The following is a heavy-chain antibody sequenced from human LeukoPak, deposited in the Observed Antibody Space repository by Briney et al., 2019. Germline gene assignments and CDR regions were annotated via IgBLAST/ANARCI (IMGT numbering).Heavy chain of an antibody. Sequence: SQTLSLTCTVSGGSISSGSYYWSWIRQPAGKGLEWIGRIYTSGSTNYNPSLKSRVTISVDTSENQFSLKLSSVTAADTAVYYCARDVAADKFDYWGQGTLVTVSS. CDR1: GGSISSGSYY. D-gene: IGHD6-19*01. CDR3: ARDVAADKFDY. J-gene: IGHJ4*02. V-gene: IGHV4-61*02. CDR2: IYTSGST.